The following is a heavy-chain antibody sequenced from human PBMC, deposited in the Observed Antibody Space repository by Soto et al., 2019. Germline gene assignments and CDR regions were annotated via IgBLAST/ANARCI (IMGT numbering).Heavy chain of an antibody. D-gene: IGHD4-17*01. CDR3: ARGGPGYGDYVEEDYFDY. J-gene: IGHJ4*02. Sequence: GASVKVSCKASGYTLTSYGISGVRQAPGQGLEWMGRISAYNGNTNYAQKLQGRVTMTTDTSTSTAYMELRSLRSDDTAVYYCARGGPGYGDYVEEDYFDYWGQGTLVTVSS. CDR2: ISAYNGNT. CDR1: GYTLTSYG. V-gene: IGHV1-18*01.